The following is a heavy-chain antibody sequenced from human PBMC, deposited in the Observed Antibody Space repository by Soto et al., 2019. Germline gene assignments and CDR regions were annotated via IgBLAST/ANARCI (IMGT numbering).Heavy chain of an antibody. J-gene: IGHJ4*02. CDR1: GFTFSSYA. D-gene: IGHD6-13*01. V-gene: IGHV3-23*01. CDR3: AYSSTPFDY. Sequence: EGQLLESWGGLVQPGGSLRLSCAASGFTFSSYAMSWVRQAPGKGLEWVSAISGSGGSTYYADSVKGRFTISRDNSKYTLCLQMNSRRAEDTAVYYCAYSSTPFDYGGQGTLLTVSS. CDR2: ISGSGGST.